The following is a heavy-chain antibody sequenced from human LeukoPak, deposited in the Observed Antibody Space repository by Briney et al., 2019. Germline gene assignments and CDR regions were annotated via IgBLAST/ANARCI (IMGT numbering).Heavy chain of an antibody. Sequence: ASVKVSCKASGYTFTSHAMHWVRQAPGQRLEWMGWINAGNGNTKYSQKFQGRVTITRDTSASTAYMELSSLRSEDTAVYYCARGPGQGGLWELLLGYWGQGTLVTVSS. CDR3: ARGPGQGGLWELLLGY. J-gene: IGHJ4*02. D-gene: IGHD1-26*01. V-gene: IGHV1-3*01. CDR2: INAGNGNT. CDR1: GYTFTSHA.